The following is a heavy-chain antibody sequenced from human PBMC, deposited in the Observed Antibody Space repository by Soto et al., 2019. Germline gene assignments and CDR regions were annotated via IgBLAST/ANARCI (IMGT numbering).Heavy chain of an antibody. V-gene: IGHV4-34*01. CDR2: INHSGST. J-gene: IGHJ5*02. CDR3: ARFSGWYRRRNWFDP. Sequence: PSETLSLTCAVYGGSFSGYYWSWIRQPPGKGLEWIGEINHSGSTNYNPSLKSRVTISVDTSKNQFSLKLSSVTAADTAVYYCARFSGWYRRRNWFDPWGQGTLVTVSS. CDR1: GGSFSGYY. D-gene: IGHD6-19*01.